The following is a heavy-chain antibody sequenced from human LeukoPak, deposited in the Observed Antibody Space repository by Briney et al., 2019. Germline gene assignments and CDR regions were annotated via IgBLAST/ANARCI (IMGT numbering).Heavy chain of an antibody. D-gene: IGHD5-12*01. V-gene: IGHV3-7*04. J-gene: IGHJ4*02. CDR3: ARDSPGYGAYDLG. CDR2: LKGDGSAK. Sequence: GGSLRLSCAASGFTFSSYWMSWVRQAPGKGLEWVANLKGDGSAKYSVDPVKGRFTISRDNAKNTLYLQMNSLRAEDTAVYYCARDSPGYGAYDLGWGQGTLVTVSS. CDR1: GFTFSSYW.